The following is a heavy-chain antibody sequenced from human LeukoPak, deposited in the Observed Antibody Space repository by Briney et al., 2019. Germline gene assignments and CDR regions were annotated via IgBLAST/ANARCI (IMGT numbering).Heavy chain of an antibody. V-gene: IGHV3-23*01. CDR2: ISGSGGST. CDR1: GFTFSSYA. CDR3: ARVLTGSWDWFDP. D-gene: IGHD2-8*02. J-gene: IGHJ5*02. Sequence: GGSLRLSCAASGFTFSSYAMSWVRQAPGKGLEWVSAISGSGGSTYYADSVKGRFTISRDNAKNALYLQMSSLRAEDTAVYYCARVLTGSWDWFDPWGQGTLVTVSS.